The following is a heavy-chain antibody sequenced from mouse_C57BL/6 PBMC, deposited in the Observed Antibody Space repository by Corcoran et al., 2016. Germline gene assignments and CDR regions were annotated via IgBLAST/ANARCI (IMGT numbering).Heavy chain of an antibody. V-gene: IGHV1-81*01. Sequence: QVQLQQSGAELARPGASVKLSCKASGYTFTSYGISWVKQRTGQGLEWIGEIYPRSGNTYYNEKFKGKATLTADKSSSTAYMELRSLTSEDSAVYFCARWRSYGSSYFDYWAKAPLSQSPQ. D-gene: IGHD1-1*01. CDR1: GYTFTSYG. CDR3: ARWRSYGSSYFDY. J-gene: IGHJ2*01. CDR2: IYPRSGNT.